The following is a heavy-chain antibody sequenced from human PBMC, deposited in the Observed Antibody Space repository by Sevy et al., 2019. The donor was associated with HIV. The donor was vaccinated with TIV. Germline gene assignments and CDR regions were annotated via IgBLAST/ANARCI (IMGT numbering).Heavy chain of an antibody. Sequence: GGSLRLSCAASGFTFSSYSMDWVHQAPGKGLEWVSSISSSSSYIYYADSVKGRFTISRDNAKNSLYLQMNSLRAEDTAVYYCARDGSGSYYKFDYYFDYWGQGTLVTVSS. V-gene: IGHV3-21*01. CDR2: ISSSSSYI. D-gene: IGHD3-10*01. J-gene: IGHJ4*02. CDR1: GFTFSSYS. CDR3: ARDGSGSYYKFDYYFDY.